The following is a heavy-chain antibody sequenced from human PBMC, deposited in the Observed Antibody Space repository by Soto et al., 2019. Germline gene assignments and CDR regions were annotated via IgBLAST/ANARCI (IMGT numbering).Heavy chain of an antibody. CDR1: GFTFSYYA. V-gene: IGHV3-21*06. J-gene: IGHJ4*02. D-gene: IGHD3-22*01. Sequence: GGSLRLSCAASGFTFSYYALHWVRRAPGKGLEWVSSISGIRDYIRYADSVKGRFTISRDNGKTSLYLQMNSLTAEDTAVYYCAREGVHNYNEYYFDYWGQGTLVTVST. CDR3: AREGVHNYNEYYFDY. CDR2: ISGIRDYI.